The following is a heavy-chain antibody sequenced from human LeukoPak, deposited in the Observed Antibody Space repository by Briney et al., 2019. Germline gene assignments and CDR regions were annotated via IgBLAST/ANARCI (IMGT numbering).Heavy chain of an antibody. Sequence: GGSLRLSCAASGFTVTSYWMRWVRQAPGKGLVWVSRVNSDGSSTTYADSVKGRFTISRDNAKNTLYLQMNSLRAEDTAVYYCARGRYYGMDVWGQGTTVTVSS. J-gene: IGHJ6*02. CDR1: GFTVTSYW. CDR3: ARGRYYGMDV. CDR2: VNSDGSST. V-gene: IGHV3-74*01.